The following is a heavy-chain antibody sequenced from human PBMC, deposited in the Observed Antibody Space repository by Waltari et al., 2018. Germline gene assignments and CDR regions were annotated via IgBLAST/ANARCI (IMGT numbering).Heavy chain of an antibody. V-gene: IGHV1-18*01. CDR2: ISAYNGNT. J-gene: IGHJ4*02. D-gene: IGHD6-19*01. CDR3: VRETSGWPGAFDY. CDR1: GYTFTSYG. Sequence: QVQLVQSGAEVKKPGASVKVSCKASGYTFTSYGISWVRQAPGQGLEWMGWISAYNGNTNYAQKFQGRVTITADESTSTAYMELSSLRSEDTAVYYCVRETSGWPGAFDYWGQGTLVTVSS.